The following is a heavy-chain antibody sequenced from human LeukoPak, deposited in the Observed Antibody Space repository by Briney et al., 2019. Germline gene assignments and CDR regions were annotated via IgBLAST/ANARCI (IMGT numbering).Heavy chain of an antibody. CDR1: GGSISSYY. Sequence: PSETLSLTCTLSGGSISSYYWSWIRQPPGKGLEWIGYIYYSGSTNYNPSLKSRVTISVDTSKNQFSLKLSSVTAADTAVYYCARDAAGTYYYYYMDVWGKGTTVTVS. J-gene: IGHJ6*03. D-gene: IGHD6-19*01. V-gene: IGHV4-59*01. CDR2: IYYSGST. CDR3: ARDAAGTYYYYYMDV.